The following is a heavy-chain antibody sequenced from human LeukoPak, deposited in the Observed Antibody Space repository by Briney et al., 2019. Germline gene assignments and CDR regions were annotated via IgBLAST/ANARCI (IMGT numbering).Heavy chain of an antibody. D-gene: IGHD3-3*01. CDR2: ISGSGGST. Sequence: GGSLRLSCAASGFTFSSYAMSWVRQAPGKGLEWVSAISGSGGSTYYADSVKGRFTISRDNSKNTLYLQMNSLRAEDTAVYYCAKGGNEADYDSWSGYYYYGMDVWGQGTTVTVSS. CDR1: GFTFSSYA. V-gene: IGHV3-23*01. CDR3: AKGGNEADYDSWSGYYYYGMDV. J-gene: IGHJ6*02.